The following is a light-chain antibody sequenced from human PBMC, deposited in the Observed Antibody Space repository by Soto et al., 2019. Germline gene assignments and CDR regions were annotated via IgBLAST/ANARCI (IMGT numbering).Light chain of an antibody. CDR1: QSVSSSF. Sequence: EIVLTQSPGTLSLSPGERATLSCRASQSVSSSFLAWYQQKAGQAPRLLIYGASNRATGIPARFSGSGSGTDFTLTISSLEPEDFAVYYCQQRSNWPPYTFGQGTKLEIK. V-gene: IGKV3D-20*02. CDR3: QQRSNWPPYT. J-gene: IGKJ2*01. CDR2: GAS.